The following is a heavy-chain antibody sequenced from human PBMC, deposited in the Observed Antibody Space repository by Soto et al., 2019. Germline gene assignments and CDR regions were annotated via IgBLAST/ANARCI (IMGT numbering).Heavy chain of an antibody. J-gene: IGHJ4*02. CDR3: TKDTFGAEDY. CDR1: GFTFSYYR. CDR2: INGDGSIT. D-gene: IGHD3-16*01. Sequence: GGSLRLSCAASGFTFSYYRMHWVRQAPGKGLMWVSRINGDGSITNYADSVKGRFTISRDNAKNTLCLQMNSLRAEDTAVYYCTKDTFGAEDYWGQGTLFIVSS. V-gene: IGHV3-74*01.